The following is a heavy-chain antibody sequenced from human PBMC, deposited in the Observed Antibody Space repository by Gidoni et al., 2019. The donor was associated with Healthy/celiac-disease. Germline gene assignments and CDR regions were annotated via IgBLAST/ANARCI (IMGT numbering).Heavy chain of an antibody. Sequence: VQLLESGGGLVQPGGSLRLSCAASGFTFSSYPMSWVRQAPGKGLEWVSAISGSVGSTYYEDSVKGRFNISRDKSKNTLYLQMNSLRAEDTAVYYCAKGVGYCSSTSCYDGLIDYWGQGTLVTVSS. J-gene: IGHJ4*02. CDR1: GFTFSSYP. D-gene: IGHD2-2*01. CDR2: ISGSVGST. CDR3: AKGVGYCSSTSCYDGLIDY. V-gene: IGHV3-23*01.